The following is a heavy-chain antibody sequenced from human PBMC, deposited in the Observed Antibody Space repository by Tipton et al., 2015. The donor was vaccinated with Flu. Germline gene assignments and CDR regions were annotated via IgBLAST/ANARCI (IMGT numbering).Heavy chain of an antibody. CDR2: IYYSGST. D-gene: IGHD6-13*01. CDR1: GGSISSSSYY. J-gene: IGHJ5*02. V-gene: IGHV4-39*07. CDR3: ARPRGIAAAGTGVGWFDP. Sequence: TLSLTCTVSGGSISSSSYYWGWIRQPPGKGLEWIGSIYYSGSTYYNPSLKSRVTISVDTSKNQFSLKLSSVTAADTAAYYCARPRGIAAAGTGVGWFDPWGQGTLVTVSS.